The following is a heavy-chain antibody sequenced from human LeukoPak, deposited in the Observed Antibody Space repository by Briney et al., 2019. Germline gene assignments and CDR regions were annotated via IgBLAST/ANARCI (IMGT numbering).Heavy chain of an antibody. Sequence: SETLSPTCAVYGGSFSGYYWTWIRQPPGKGLEWIGEINHSGSTKYNPSLKSRVTMSVDTSKNQFSLKLSSVTAADTAVYYCARGLIQSGTYGHFDYWGQGTLVTVSS. CDR2: INHSGST. D-gene: IGHD1-26*01. CDR1: GGSFSGYY. J-gene: IGHJ4*02. V-gene: IGHV4-34*01. CDR3: ARGLIQSGTYGHFDY.